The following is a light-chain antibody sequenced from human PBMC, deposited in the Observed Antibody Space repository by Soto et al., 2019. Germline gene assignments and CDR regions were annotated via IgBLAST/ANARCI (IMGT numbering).Light chain of an antibody. CDR3: QQTSSAPFT. J-gene: IGKJ3*01. Sequence: DIQMTQSPSSVSASVGDSVTITCRASRVISSWLAWYQQKPGKAPNLLIYAASNLQSGVPSRFSASGSGTDFTLTITSLQPEDFATYYCQQTSSAPFTFGPGTKVDIK. CDR2: AAS. V-gene: IGKV1-12*01. CDR1: RVISSW.